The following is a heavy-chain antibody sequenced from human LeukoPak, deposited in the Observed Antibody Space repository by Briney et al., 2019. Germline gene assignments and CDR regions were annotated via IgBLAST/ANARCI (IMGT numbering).Heavy chain of an antibody. V-gene: IGHV4-61*02. D-gene: IGHD3-22*01. CDR1: GDSISSGDYY. J-gene: IGHJ3*02. CDR2: ISSSGST. Sequence: SQTLSLTCTVSGDSISSGDYYWSWIRPPAGKGLEWIGRISSSGSTNYNPSLTSRVTISVDTSKNQFSLKLSSVTAADTAVYFCARGPYSYDSSGAFDIWGQGTTVTVSS. CDR3: ARGPYSYDSSGAFDI.